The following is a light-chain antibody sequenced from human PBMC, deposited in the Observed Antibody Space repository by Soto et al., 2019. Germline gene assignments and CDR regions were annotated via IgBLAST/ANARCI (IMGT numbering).Light chain of an antibody. CDR2: GVS. Sequence: EIVLTQSPGTLSLSPGERATLSCRASQSVNDNYLAWYQQRPGQTPRLLVNGVSNRATGIPDGFSGGGSGTDFTLTISSLEPEDFAVYYCQQYGLPPHSFGQGTRVEIK. CDR1: QSVNDNY. J-gene: IGKJ2*01. V-gene: IGKV3-20*01. CDR3: QQYGLPPHS.